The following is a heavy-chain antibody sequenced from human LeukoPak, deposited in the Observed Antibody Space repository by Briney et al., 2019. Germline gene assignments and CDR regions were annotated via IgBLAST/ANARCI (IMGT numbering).Heavy chain of an antibody. CDR3: ARDSSGWRIFDY. CDR2: ISSSSSYI. J-gene: IGHJ4*02. Sequence: GGSLRLSCAASGFTFSSYSMNWVRQAPGKGLEWVSSISSSSSYIYYADSVKGRFTISRDNAKNSLYLQMNSLRAEDTAVYYCARDSSGWRIFDYWGQGTLVTVSS. V-gene: IGHV3-21*01. CDR1: GFTFSSYS. D-gene: IGHD6-25*01.